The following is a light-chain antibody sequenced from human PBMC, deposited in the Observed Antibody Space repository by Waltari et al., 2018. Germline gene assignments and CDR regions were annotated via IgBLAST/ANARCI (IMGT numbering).Light chain of an antibody. V-gene: IGKV1-33*01. CDR2: DAS. J-gene: IGKJ2*01. CDR3: QQYDNLPYT. CDR1: QDISKS. Sequence: DIQMTQSPSSLSASVGDRVTITCQASQDISKSLNWYQQKPGKAPKLLIYDASNLETGVPSRFSGSGSGTDFTFSISSLQPEDIATYYCQQYDNLPYTFGQGTNLEIK.